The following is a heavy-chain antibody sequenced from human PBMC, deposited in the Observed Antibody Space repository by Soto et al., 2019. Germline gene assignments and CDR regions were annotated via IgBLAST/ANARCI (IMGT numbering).Heavy chain of an antibody. CDR2: ISSSSSTI. Sequence: EVQLVESGGDLVQPGGSLRLSCAASGFTFSSYSMNWVRQAPGKGLEWGSYISSSSSTIFYADAVKGRFTISRDNAKNSLYLQMNSLRDEDTAVYYCARDPGYSYGPPAYGGQGTLVTVSS. CDR1: GFTFSSYS. CDR3: ARDPGYSYGPPAY. D-gene: IGHD5-18*01. V-gene: IGHV3-48*02. J-gene: IGHJ4*02.